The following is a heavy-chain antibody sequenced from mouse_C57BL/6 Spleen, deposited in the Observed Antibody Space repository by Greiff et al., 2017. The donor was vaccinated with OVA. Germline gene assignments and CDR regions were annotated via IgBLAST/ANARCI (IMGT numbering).Heavy chain of an antibody. D-gene: IGHD2-3*01. J-gene: IGHJ2*01. CDR2: IDPSDSYT. V-gene: IGHV1-50*01. CDR3: ARSYDGYPYFDY. CDR1: GYTFTSYW. Sequence: VQLQQSGAELVKPGASVKLSCKASGYTFTSYWMQWVKQRPGQGLEWIGEIDPSDSYTNYNQKFKGKATLTVDTSSRTAYMQLSSLTSEDSAVYYCARSYDGYPYFDYWGQGTTLTVSS.